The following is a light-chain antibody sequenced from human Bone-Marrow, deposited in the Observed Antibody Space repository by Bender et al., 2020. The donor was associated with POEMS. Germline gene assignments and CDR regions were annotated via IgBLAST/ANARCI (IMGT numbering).Light chain of an antibody. Sequence: QSALAQPASVSGSPGQSITISCTRAGSDVGNYNLVSWYQQHPGEAPKLIIYEVSKRPSGVSDRISGSKSGNTVFLKIYGLQAEDEADYYCFSYGGGVSPFGTGTKVTVL. CDR3: FSYGGGVSP. V-gene: IGLV2-23*02. CDR1: GSDVGNYNL. J-gene: IGLJ1*01. CDR2: EVS.